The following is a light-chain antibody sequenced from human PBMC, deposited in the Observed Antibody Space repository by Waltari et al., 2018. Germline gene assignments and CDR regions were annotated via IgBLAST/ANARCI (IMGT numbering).Light chain of an antibody. CDR2: DAS. J-gene: IGKJ3*01. CDR1: QDISNY. CDR3: QQYDNLPLT. Sequence: DIQXXQSXSXLSASXGDXXXXTCQASQDISNYVTWYQQKPGKAPKLLIYDASNLETGVPSRFSGSGSGTDFTFTISSLQPEDIATYYCQQYDNLPLTFGPGTKVDIK. V-gene: IGKV1-33*01.